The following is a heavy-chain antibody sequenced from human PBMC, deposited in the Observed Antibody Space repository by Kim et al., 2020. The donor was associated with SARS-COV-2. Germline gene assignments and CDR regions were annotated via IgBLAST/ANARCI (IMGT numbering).Heavy chain of an antibody. V-gene: IGHV3-74*03. CDR1: GFTFSSNW. CDR3: TRGGEDPNFFKS. CDR2: INGDGSGI. Sequence: GGSLRLSCAASGFTFSSNWMLWVRQVPGEGLVWVSRINGDGSGIKYSDSVKGRFTISRDNAKNTLYLQMNSLRAEDTAIYYCTRGGEDPNFFKSWGQGTL. J-gene: IGHJ5*02. D-gene: IGHD3-10*01.